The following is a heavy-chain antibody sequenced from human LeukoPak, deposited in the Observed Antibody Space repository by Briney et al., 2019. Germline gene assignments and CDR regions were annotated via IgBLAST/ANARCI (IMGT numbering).Heavy chain of an antibody. D-gene: IGHD2-15*01. J-gene: IGHJ4*02. CDR1: GGSISSSNW. V-gene: IGHV4-4*02. CDR3: ARGGVVAATWVFDY. Sequence: PSETLSLTCAVSGGSISSSNWWSWVRQPPGKGLEWIGEIYHSGSTNYNPSLKSRVTISVDKSKNQFSLKLSSVTAADTAVYYCARGGVVAATWVFDYWGQGTLVTVSS. CDR2: IYHSGST.